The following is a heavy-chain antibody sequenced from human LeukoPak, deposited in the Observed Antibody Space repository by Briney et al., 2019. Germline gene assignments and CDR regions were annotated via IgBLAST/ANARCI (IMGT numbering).Heavy chain of an antibody. J-gene: IGHJ4*02. CDR2: ISGTTGTI. CDR1: GYTFSGHA. V-gene: IGHV3-23*01. D-gene: IGHD3-10*01. Sequence: GGSLRLSCEASGYTFSGHAMSWVRQAPGKGLEWVSTISGTTGTIYYADSVKGRFTISRDNSKNTLYLQMKSPRAEDTAEYHCARVKGYFDSGNYFGFFDFWGQGTLVTVSS. CDR3: ARVKGYFDSGNYFGFFDF.